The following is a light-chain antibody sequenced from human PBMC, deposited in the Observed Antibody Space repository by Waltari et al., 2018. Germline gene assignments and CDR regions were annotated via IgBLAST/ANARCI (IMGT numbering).Light chain of an antibody. V-gene: IGKV3-20*01. J-gene: IGKJ4*01. CDR3: QQYASPPLT. CDR2: GAS. CDR1: QSISSSY. Sequence: EIVLTQSPGTLSLSLGERATLPHRASQSISSSYLAWYQQKSGQAPRLLIYGASSRATGIPDRISGGGSGTDFTLTISRLEPEDFAVYFCQQYASPPLTFGGGTKVEIK.